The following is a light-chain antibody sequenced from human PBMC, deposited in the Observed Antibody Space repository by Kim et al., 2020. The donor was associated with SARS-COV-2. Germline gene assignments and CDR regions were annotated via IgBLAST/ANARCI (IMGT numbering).Light chain of an antibody. Sequence: YELTQPPSVSVSPGQTASITCSADKLGDKYVCWYQQRPGQSPVLVISQDSKRPSGIPERFAGSNSGNTATLTISETQAMDEADYYCQAWDSGTWVFGGGTQLTVL. CDR2: QDS. J-gene: IGLJ3*02. V-gene: IGLV3-1*01. CDR3: QAWDSGTWV. CDR1: KLGDKY.